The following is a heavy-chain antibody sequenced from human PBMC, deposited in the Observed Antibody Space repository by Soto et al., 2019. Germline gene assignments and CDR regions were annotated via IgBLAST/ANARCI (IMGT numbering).Heavy chain of an antibody. CDR2: VANDGSNQ. Sequence: QVQLVESGGGVVQPGRSLRLSCAASGFTFSSYGMQWVRQSPGEGPEWVAIVANDGSNQYYAGSVKCRFTISRDNSKTTVFLEMDSLRPEDTAVYYCARSSGGSSWYPPDYWGQGTLVTVSS. CDR3: ARSSGGSSWYPPDY. D-gene: IGHD6-13*01. J-gene: IGHJ4*02. V-gene: IGHV3-30*03. CDR1: GFTFSSYG.